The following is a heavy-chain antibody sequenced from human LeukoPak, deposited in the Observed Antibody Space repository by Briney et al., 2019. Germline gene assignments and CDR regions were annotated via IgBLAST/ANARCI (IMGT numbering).Heavy chain of an antibody. CDR1: GFTFDDYA. D-gene: IGHD3-10*01. CDR3: AKVQYHGSSGVYFDY. V-gene: IGHV3-9*01. CDR2: ISWNSGSI. Sequence: GGSLRLSCAASGFTFDDYAMHWVRQAPGKGLEWVSGISWNSGSIGYADSVKGRFTISRDNAKNSLYLQMNSLRAEDTALYYCAKVQYHGSSGVYFDYWGQGTLVTVSS. J-gene: IGHJ4*02.